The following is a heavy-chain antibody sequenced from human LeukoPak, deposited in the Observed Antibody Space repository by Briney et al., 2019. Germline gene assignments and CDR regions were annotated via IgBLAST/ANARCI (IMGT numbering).Heavy chain of an antibody. Sequence: PGESLKISCKGSGYTFSSYWIGWVRQMPGKGLEWMGIIYPGDSDTRYSPSFQGQVTISADKSISTAYLQWSSLKASDTAMYYCARLKSGMVRGVIQPRPPFDYWGQGTLVTVSS. V-gene: IGHV5-51*01. CDR3: ARLKSGMVRGVIQPRPPFDY. D-gene: IGHD3-10*01. CDR2: IYPGDSDT. CDR1: GYTFSSYW. J-gene: IGHJ4*02.